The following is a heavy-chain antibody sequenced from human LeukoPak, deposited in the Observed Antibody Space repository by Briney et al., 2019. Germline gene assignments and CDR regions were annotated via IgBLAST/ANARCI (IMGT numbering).Heavy chain of an antibody. CDR2: IYYSGST. CDR3: ARNIGWFDP. J-gene: IGHJ5*02. CDR1: GGSISSYY. V-gene: IGHV4-59*01. D-gene: IGHD2/OR15-2a*01. Sequence: SETLSLTCTVSGGSISSYYWSWIRQPPGKGLEWIGYIYYSGSTNYSPSLKSRVTISLDTSKNKFSLKLSSVTAADTAVYYCARNIGWFDPWGQGTLVTVSS.